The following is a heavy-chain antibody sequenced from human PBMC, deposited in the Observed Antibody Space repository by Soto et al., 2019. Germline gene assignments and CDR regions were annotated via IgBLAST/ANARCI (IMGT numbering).Heavy chain of an antibody. V-gene: IGHV1-24*01. D-gene: IGHD3-9*01. CDR1: GYTLTELS. CDR2: FDPEDGET. J-gene: IGHJ4*02. Sequence: QVQPVQSGAEVKKPGASVKVSCKVSGYTLTELSMHWVRQAPGKGLEWMGGFDPEDGETVDGQKIQGRVTMTEEKSTDTAYMELSSLRSEDTAVYYCATGVTRRCFDWPLYPRHLDYWGQGTLVTVAS. CDR3: ATGVTRRCFDWPLYPRHLDY.